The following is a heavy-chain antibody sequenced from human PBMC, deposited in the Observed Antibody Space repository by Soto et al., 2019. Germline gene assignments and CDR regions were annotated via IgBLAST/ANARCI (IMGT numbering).Heavy chain of an antibody. CDR2: IYPGDSDT. D-gene: IGHD4-4*01. CDR1: GYSFTSYW. J-gene: IGHJ6*02. CDR3: ARHTTEEARPGLSAGMDV. V-gene: IGHV5-51*01. Sequence: LGESLKISCKGSGYSFTSYWIGWVRQMPGKGLEWMGIIYPGDSDTRYSPSFQGQVTISADKSISTAYLQWSSLKASDTAMYYCARHTTEEARPGLSAGMDVWGQGTTVTVSS.